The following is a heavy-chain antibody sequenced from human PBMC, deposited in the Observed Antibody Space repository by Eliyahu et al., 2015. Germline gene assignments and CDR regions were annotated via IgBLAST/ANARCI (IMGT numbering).Heavy chain of an antibody. CDR1: GASIRSSTW. D-gene: IGHD5-12*01. J-gene: IGHJ5*02. CDR2: IYHSGST. CDR3: VRCEFLVYSGWCDP. V-gene: IGHV4-4*02. Sequence: QVQLQESVPGLVRPSGTLSLTCAVSGASIRSSTWWTWVRQPPGKGLEWIGXIYHSGSTNYNPSLRSRVTISVDKSKNQXSLRLTSVTAADTAVYXCVRCEFLVYSGWCDPWGQGALVTVSS.